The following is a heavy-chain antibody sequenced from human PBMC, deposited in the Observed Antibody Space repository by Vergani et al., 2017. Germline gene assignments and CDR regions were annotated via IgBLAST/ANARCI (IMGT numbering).Heavy chain of an antibody. D-gene: IGHD3-22*01. CDR2: INPSGGST. V-gene: IGHV1-46*01. Sequence: QVQLVQSGAEVKKPGASVKVSCKASGYTFTSYYMHWVRQAPGQGLEWMGIINPSGGSTSYAQKFQGRVTMTRDTSTSTVYMELSSLRSEDTALYYCARVLEYYDSSGYYDAFDIWGQGTMVTVSS. J-gene: IGHJ3*02. CDR3: ARVLEYYDSSGYYDAFDI. CDR1: GYTFTSYY.